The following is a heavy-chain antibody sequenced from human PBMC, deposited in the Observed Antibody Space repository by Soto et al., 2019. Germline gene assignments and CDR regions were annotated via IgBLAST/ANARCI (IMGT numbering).Heavy chain of an antibody. D-gene: IGHD6-19*01. CDR2: TNSDGSDT. Sequence: GGSLRLSCAASGFTFGSYWMYWVRQAPGKGLVWVSRTNSDGSDTSYADSVKGRFTISRDNAKNTLYLQMNSLRAEDTAVYYCARDRGWSLFXYWGQGTLVXVSS. CDR3: ARDRGWSLFXY. V-gene: IGHV3-74*01. CDR1: GFTFGSYW. J-gene: IGHJ4*02.